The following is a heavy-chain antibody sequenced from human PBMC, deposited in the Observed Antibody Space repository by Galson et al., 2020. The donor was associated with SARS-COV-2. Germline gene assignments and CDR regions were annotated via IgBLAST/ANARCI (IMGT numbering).Heavy chain of an antibody. D-gene: IGHD2-2*01. J-gene: IGHJ4*02. Sequence: GGSLRLSCAASGVSFRNAYMHWVRQAPGKGLEWVGRIKSKTDGGTTDYAAPVKGRFTISTDESKNTLYLQMNSLKTEDTATYYCSTALSTAVYWGQGTLVNVSS. CDR1: GVSFRNAY. CDR3: STALSTAVY. V-gene: IGHV3-15*07. CDR2: IKSKTDGGTT.